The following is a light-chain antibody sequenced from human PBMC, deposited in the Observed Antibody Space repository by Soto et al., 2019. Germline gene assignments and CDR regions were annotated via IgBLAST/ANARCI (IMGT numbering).Light chain of an antibody. CDR2: ASS. CDR1: QSIRSY. Sequence: DIQMTQSPSSLSASVGERVTITCRASQSIRSYLNWYQQKPGKAPKHLIYASSSLQRGGPSRFSGSGSGTDFTLTIRCLPPDDFATYYCQQYNKYSWTLGPETNVDIK. J-gene: IGKJ3*01. V-gene: IGKV1-39*01. CDR3: QQYNKYSWT.